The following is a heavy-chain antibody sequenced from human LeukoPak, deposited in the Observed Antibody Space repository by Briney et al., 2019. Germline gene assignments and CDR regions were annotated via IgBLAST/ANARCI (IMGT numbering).Heavy chain of an antibody. CDR3: ARDQSDSGSYYYYYYMDV. V-gene: IGHV1-18*01. Sequence: GASVKVSCRASGYTFTSYGISWVRQAPGQGLEWMGWISAYNGNTNYAQKLQGRVTMTTDTSTSTAYMELRSLRSDDTAVYYCARDQSDSGSYYYYYYMDVWGEGTTVTVSS. CDR2: ISAYNGNT. D-gene: IGHD1-26*01. J-gene: IGHJ6*03. CDR1: GYTFTSYG.